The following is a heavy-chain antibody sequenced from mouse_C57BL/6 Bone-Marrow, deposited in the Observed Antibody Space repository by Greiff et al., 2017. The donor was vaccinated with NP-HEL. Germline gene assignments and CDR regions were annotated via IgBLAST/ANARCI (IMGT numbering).Heavy chain of an antibody. CDR3: GTVTYFDY. CDR1: GFTFSGYG. V-gene: IGHV5-6*01. CDR2: ISSGGSYT. J-gene: IGHJ2*01. Sequence: EVKLVESGGDLVKPGGSLKLSCAASGFTFSGYGMSWVRQTPDKRLEWVATISSGGSYTYYPDSVKGRFTISRDNAKNTLYLQMSSLKSEDTAMYYCGTVTYFDYWGQGTTLTVSS. D-gene: IGHD1-2*01.